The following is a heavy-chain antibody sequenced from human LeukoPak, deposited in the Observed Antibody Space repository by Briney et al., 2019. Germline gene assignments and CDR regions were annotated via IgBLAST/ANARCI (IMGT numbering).Heavy chain of an antibody. J-gene: IGHJ6*02. CDR1: GGTFSSYA. D-gene: IGHD5-12*01. CDR2: IIPIFGTA. Sequence: SVKVSCKASGGTFSSYAISWVRQATGQGLEWMGGIIPIFGTANYAQKFQGRVTITADESTSTAYMELSSLRSEDTAVYYCASSYSGYDLGYYYNGMDVWGQGTTVTVSS. CDR3: ASSYSGYDLGYYYNGMDV. V-gene: IGHV1-69*13.